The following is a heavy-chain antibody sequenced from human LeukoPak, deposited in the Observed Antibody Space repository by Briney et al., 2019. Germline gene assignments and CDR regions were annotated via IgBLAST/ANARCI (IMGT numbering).Heavy chain of an antibody. J-gene: IGHJ5*02. Sequence: ASVKVSCKASGYTFTSYGISWVRQAPGQGLEWMGWISAYNGNTNYAQKPQGRVTMTTDTSTSTAYMELRSLRSDDTAVYYCARAYYYDSSGYFLNWFDPWGQGTLVTVSS. V-gene: IGHV1-18*01. D-gene: IGHD3-22*01. CDR2: ISAYNGNT. CDR3: ARAYYYDSSGYFLNWFDP. CDR1: GYTFTSYG.